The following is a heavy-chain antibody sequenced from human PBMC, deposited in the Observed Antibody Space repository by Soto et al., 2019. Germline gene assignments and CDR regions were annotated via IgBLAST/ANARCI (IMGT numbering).Heavy chain of an antibody. V-gene: IGHV3-30-3*01. CDR1: GFTFSSYA. J-gene: IGHJ1*01. CDR3: ARAMVRMATISGFQH. CDR2: ISYDGSNK. D-gene: IGHD2-8*01. Sequence: QVQLVESGGGVVQPGRSLRLSCAASGFTFSSYAMHWVRQAPGKGLEWVAVISYDGSNKYYADSVKGRFTISRDNSKNTLYLQMNSLRAEDTAVYYCARAMVRMATISGFQHWGQGTLVTVSS.